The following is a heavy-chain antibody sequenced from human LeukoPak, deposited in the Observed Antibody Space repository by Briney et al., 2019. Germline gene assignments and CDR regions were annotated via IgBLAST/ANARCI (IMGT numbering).Heavy chain of an antibody. CDR3: ARGSGARVFDY. V-gene: IGHV4-34*01. J-gene: IGHJ4*02. Sequence: SEALSLTCAVYGGSFSGYYWSWIRQPPGKGLEWIGEINHSGSTNYNPSLKSRATISVDTSKNQFSLKLSSVTAADTAVYYCARGSGARVFDYWGQGTLVTVSS. CDR1: GGSFSGYY. CDR2: INHSGST.